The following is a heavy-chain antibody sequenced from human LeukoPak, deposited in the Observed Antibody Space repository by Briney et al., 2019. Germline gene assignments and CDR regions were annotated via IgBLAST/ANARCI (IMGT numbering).Heavy chain of an antibody. J-gene: IGHJ5*02. V-gene: IGHV4-59*01. CDR2: IYYSGST. Sequence: SETLSLTCTVSGGSISNYYWSWIRQPPGRGLEWIGYIYYSGSTNYNPSLKSRVTISVDTSKNQFSLKLSSVTAADTAVYYCARVGTVVTPSWFDPWGQGTLVTVSS. D-gene: IGHD4-23*01. CDR1: GGSISNYY. CDR3: ARVGTVVTPSWFDP.